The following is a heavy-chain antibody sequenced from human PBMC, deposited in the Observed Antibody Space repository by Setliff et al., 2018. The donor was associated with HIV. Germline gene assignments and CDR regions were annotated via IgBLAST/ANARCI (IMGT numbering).Heavy chain of an antibody. CDR3: GTVRIAVPDDFDF. D-gene: IGHD6-19*01. J-gene: IGHJ4*02. V-gene: IGHV1-69-2*01. CDR1: GYNFGSYF. Sequence: ASVKVSCKASGYNFGSYFMHWVRQAPGKGLEWMGRIDPEDGETIYGAKFQGRVTMTADTSTATAYMVLSSLRSEDTALYYCGTVRIAVPDDFDFWGQGTLVTVSS. CDR2: IDPEDGET.